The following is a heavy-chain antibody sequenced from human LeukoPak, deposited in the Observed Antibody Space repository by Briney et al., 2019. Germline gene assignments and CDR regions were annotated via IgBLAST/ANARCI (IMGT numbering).Heavy chain of an antibody. CDR1: GGSISSYY. J-gene: IGHJ4*02. CDR2: IYYSGSA. Sequence: SETLSLTCTVSGGSISSYYWTWIRQPPGKGLEWIGYIYYSGSANYNPSLKSRVTISVDTSNNQFSLKLSSVTAADTAVYYCARLGYCGGDCYFWGQGTLVTVSS. D-gene: IGHD2-21*02. V-gene: IGHV4-59*08. CDR3: ARLGYCGGDCYF.